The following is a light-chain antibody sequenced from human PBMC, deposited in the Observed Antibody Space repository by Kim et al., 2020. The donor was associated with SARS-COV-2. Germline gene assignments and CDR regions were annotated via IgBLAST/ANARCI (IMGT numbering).Light chain of an antibody. J-gene: IGLJ2*01. Sequence: QPVLTQPSSLSASPGASASLTCTLRSGINVATYRIYWYQQKPGSPPQYLLRYRSDSDKQQGSGVPSRFSGSKDASANAGILLISGLQSEDEADYYCMVWHNNAVVFGGGTQLTVL. V-gene: IGLV5-45*02. CDR2: YRSDSDK. CDR3: MVWHNNAVV. CDR1: SGINVATYR.